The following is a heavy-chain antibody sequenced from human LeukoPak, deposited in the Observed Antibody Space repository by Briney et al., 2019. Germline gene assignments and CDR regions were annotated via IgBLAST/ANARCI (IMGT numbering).Heavy chain of an antibody. D-gene: IGHD1-26*01. Sequence: GGSLRLSCAAPGFTFSSYAMPGVGQAPAKGREWGAVISYDGSNKYYADSVKGRFTISRDNSKNTLYLQMNSLRAEDTAVYYCARATHYSGSYLHYWGQGTLVTVSS. CDR3: ARATHYSGSYLHY. CDR1: GFTFSSYA. V-gene: IGHV3-30-3*01. J-gene: IGHJ4*02. CDR2: ISYDGSNK.